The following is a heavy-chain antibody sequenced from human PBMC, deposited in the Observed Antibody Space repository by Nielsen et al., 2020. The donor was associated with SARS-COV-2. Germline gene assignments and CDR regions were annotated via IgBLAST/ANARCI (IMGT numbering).Heavy chain of an antibody. J-gene: IGHJ4*02. D-gene: IGHD2-15*01. CDR3: AKLLSATVDY. CDR1: GFTFDDYA. V-gene: IGHV3-9*01. Sequence: SLKISSAASGFTFDDYAMHWVRQAPGKGLEWVSGISWNSGSIGYADSVKGRFTISRDNAKNSLYLQMNSLRAEDTALYYCAKLLSATVDYWGQGTLVTVSS. CDR2: ISWNSGSI.